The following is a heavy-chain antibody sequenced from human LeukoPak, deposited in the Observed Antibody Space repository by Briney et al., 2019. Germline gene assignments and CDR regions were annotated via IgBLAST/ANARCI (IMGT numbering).Heavy chain of an antibody. Sequence: ASVKVSCKASGYTFTGYYMHWVRQAPGQGLEWMGWINPNSGGTNYAQKFQGRVTMTRDTSFSTAYMELSRLRSDDTAVYYCARDLGITGSQWVMDVWGKGTTVTVSS. V-gene: IGHV1-2*02. D-gene: IGHD1-20*01. CDR2: INPNSGGT. J-gene: IGHJ6*03. CDR3: ARDLGITGSQWVMDV. CDR1: GYTFTGYY.